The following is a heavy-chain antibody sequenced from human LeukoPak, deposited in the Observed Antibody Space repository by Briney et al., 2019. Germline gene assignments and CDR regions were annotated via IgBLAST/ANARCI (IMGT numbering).Heavy chain of an antibody. J-gene: IGHJ4*02. V-gene: IGHV3-23*01. CDR3: AKHAGNWGSYIDY. Sequence: PGGSLRLSCAASGFTFSSYAMNWVRQAPGKGLEWVSVISGGGGSTYYADSVKGRFTISRDNSKNTLYLQMNSLRAEDTAVYYCAKHAGNWGSYIDYWGQGTLVTVSS. D-gene: IGHD3-16*01. CDR2: ISGGGGST. CDR1: GFTFSSYA.